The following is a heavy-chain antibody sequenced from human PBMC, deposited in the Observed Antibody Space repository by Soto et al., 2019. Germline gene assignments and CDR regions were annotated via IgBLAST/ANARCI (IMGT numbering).Heavy chain of an antibody. D-gene: IGHD6-13*01. CDR1: GFTFSRDS. V-gene: IGHV3-48*01. Sequence: GGSLRLSCAASGFTFSRDSMNWVRQAPGKGLEWVSYMSSGGSTIYYADSVKGRFTTSRDNAKNSLYLQMNSLRAEDTAVYYCAKDQGSSWYEIDYWGQGTLVTVSS. J-gene: IGHJ4*02. CDR2: MSSGGSTI. CDR3: AKDQGSSWYEIDY.